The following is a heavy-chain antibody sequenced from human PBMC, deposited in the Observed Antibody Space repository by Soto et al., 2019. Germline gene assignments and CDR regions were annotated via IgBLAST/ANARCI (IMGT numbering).Heavy chain of an antibody. CDR3: ARGVSAPYSSGYPRWDAFDI. CDR1: GFTFSSYA. D-gene: IGHD3-22*01. J-gene: IGHJ3*02. Sequence: GGSLRLSCAASGFTFSSYAMSWVRQAPGKGLEWVSAISGSGGSTYYADSVKGRFTISRDNSKNTLYLQMNSLRAEDTAVYYCARGVSAPYSSGYPRWDAFDIWGQGTMVTVSS. V-gene: IGHV3-23*01. CDR2: ISGSGGST.